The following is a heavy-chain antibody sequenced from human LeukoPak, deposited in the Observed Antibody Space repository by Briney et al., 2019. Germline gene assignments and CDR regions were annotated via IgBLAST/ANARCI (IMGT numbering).Heavy chain of an antibody. CDR1: GYTFTSYD. Sequence: GASVKVSCKASGYTFTSYDINWVRQAPGQGLEWMGIINPSGGSTSYAQKFQGRVTMTRDTSTSTVYMELSSLRSEDTAVYYCARDRLNCSSTSCRERPDWAKDYWGQGTLVTVSS. V-gene: IGHV1-46*01. CDR2: INPSGGST. CDR3: ARDRLNCSSTSCRERPDWAKDY. J-gene: IGHJ4*02. D-gene: IGHD2-2*01.